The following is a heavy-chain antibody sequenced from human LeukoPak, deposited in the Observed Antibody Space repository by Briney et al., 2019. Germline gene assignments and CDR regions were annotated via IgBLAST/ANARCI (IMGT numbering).Heavy chain of an antibody. CDR3: ARGRQDVNMILVVMAGVSYYLDV. Sequence: SETLSLTCAVYGGSFSDYYCTWIRQTPAKGLEWIGVMSPSGSSNNNPALKSRVTISVDTSKNQFSLKLRSVTAADTAVYYCARGRQDVNMILVVMAGVSYYLDVWSKGTTVTVS. D-gene: IGHD3-22*01. V-gene: IGHV4-34*01. CDR1: GGSFSDYY. J-gene: IGHJ6*03. CDR2: MSPSGSS.